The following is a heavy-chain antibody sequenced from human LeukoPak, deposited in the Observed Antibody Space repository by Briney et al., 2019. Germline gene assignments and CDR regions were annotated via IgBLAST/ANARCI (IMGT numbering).Heavy chain of an antibody. Sequence: GGSLRLSCAASGFTFRTYDMHWVRQVTGEGLEWVATIGTTGDTYYAGSAKGRFTISREDGKNSLFLQMNNLEAGDTAAYFCARDVAGSGTAMDVWGNGTTVTVSS. CDR1: GFTFRTYD. CDR2: IGTTGDT. CDR3: ARDVAGSGTAMDV. D-gene: IGHD2-15*01. J-gene: IGHJ6*03. V-gene: IGHV3-13*01.